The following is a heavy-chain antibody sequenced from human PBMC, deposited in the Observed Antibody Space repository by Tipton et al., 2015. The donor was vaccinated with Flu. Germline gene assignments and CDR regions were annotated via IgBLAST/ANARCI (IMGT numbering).Heavy chain of an antibody. V-gene: IGHV4-59*01. CDR3: AGSERGGDFDS. D-gene: IGHD2-21*01. Sequence: GLVKPSETLSLACIVSGGSINSYYWSWIRQPPVKGLEWIGYVYYRGINIYNPSLKSRVSISIDTPKNQFSLKLNSVTAADTAVYYCAGSERGGDFDSWGQGTLVTVSS. J-gene: IGHJ4*02. CDR2: VYYRGIN. CDR1: GGSINSYY.